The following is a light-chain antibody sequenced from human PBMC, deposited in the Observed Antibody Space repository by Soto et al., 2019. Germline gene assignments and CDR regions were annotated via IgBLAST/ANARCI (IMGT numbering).Light chain of an antibody. V-gene: IGKV3-20*01. CDR3: QQYGSSPYT. CDR2: GAS. J-gene: IGKJ2*01. CDR1: QSFSSKY. Sequence: EIVLTQSPGTLPLSPGERATLSCRASQSFSSKYLAWYQQEPGQAPRLLIYGASIRATGIPDRFSGSGSGTDFTLTITRLEPEDFAVFYCQQYGSSPYTFGQGTKLEIK.